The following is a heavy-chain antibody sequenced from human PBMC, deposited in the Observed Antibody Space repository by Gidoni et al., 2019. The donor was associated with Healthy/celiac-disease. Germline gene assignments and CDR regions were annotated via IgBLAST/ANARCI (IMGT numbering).Heavy chain of an antibody. Sequence: QVQLVESGGGVVQPGRSLRLSCAASGFTFSGYGMHWVRHAPGKGLEWVAVIWYDGSKKYYADSVKGRFTISRDNSKNTLYLQMNSLRAEDTAVYYCARDWSSSWANWFDPWGQGTLVTVSS. CDR1: GFTFSGYG. D-gene: IGHD6-13*01. J-gene: IGHJ5*02. CDR3: ARDWSSSWANWFDP. V-gene: IGHV3-33*01. CDR2: IWYDGSKK.